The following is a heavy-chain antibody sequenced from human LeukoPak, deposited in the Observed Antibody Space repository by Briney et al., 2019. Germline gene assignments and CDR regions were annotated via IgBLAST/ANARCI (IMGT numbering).Heavy chain of an antibody. Sequence: GGSLRLSCAASGFTFDDYGMSWVRQAPGKGLEWVAVISYDGSNKYYADSVKGRCTISRDNSKNTLYLQMNSLRAEDTAVYHCAKGNSYGYRGAFDYWGQGTLVTVSS. CDR1: GFTFDDYG. CDR3: AKGNSYGYRGAFDY. D-gene: IGHD5-18*01. V-gene: IGHV3-30*18. J-gene: IGHJ4*02. CDR2: ISYDGSNK.